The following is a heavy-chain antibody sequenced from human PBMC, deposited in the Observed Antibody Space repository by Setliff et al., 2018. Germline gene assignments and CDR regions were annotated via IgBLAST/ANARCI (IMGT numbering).Heavy chain of an antibody. Sequence: PGGSLRLSCAASGFTFSTYAINWVRQTPGKGLEWVSAISGSGGATYYTDSVKGRFTISRDNSKNTLYLQMNSLRAEDTAVYYCARTQVVPASTYSIDYWGQGTLVTVSS. J-gene: IGHJ4*02. CDR2: ISGSGGAT. V-gene: IGHV3-23*01. CDR1: GFTFSTYA. D-gene: IGHD2-2*01. CDR3: ARTQVVPASTYSIDY.